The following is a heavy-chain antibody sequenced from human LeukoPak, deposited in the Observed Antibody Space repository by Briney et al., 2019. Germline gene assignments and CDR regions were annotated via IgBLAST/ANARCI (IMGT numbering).Heavy chain of an antibody. CDR3: AKDKKQQLVPDYFDY. J-gene: IGHJ4*02. CDR2: ISGSGGST. Sequence: GGSLSPSCQPPEFTLTSNAMTWVGKAPGKGLEWVSAISGSGGSTYYADSVKGRFTISRDNSKNTLYLQMNSLRAEDTAVYYCAKDKKQQLVPDYFDYWGQGTLVTVSS. D-gene: IGHD6-13*01. V-gene: IGHV3-23*01. CDR1: EFTLTSNA.